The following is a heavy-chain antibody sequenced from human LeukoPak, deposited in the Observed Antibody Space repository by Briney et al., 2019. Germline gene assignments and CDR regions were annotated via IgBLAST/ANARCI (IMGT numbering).Heavy chain of an antibody. J-gene: IGHJ3*02. V-gene: IGHV1-18*01. D-gene: IGHD1-26*01. CDR3: AREENYSGSYGLDAFDI. CDR2: ISAYNGNT. CDR1: GYTFTSYG. Sequence: ASVKVSCKASGYTFTSYGISWVRQAPGQGLEWMGWISAYNGNTNYAQKLQGRVTMTTDTSTSTAYMELRSLRSDDTAVYYCAREENYSGSYGLDAFDIWGQGTMVTVSS.